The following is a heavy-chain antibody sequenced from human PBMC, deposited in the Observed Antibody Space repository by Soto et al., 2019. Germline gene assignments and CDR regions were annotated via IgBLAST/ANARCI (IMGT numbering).Heavy chain of an antibody. J-gene: IGHJ4*02. Sequence: GGSLRLSCAASGFTFSSYAMHWVRQAPGKGLEWVAVISYDGSNKYYADSVKGRFTISRDNSKNTLYLQMNSLRAEDTAVYYCARDSSQVTNDAVGDESFDYWGQGTLVTVSS. CDR3: ARDSSQVTNDAVGDESFDY. CDR1: GFTFSSYA. D-gene: IGHD2-21*01. CDR2: ISYDGSNK. V-gene: IGHV3-30-3*01.